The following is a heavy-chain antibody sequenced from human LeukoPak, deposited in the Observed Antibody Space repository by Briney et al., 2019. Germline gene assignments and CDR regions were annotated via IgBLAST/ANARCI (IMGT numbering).Heavy chain of an antibody. J-gene: IGHJ4*02. CDR3: ARGYYGDFEVGFVY. CDR1: GFTFSSYA. Sequence: PGGSLRLSCAASGFTFSSYAMHWVRQAPGKGLEWVAVISYYGSDKFYTDSVKGRFTISRDNSKNTLYLQMSSLRAEDTAVYFCARGYYGDFEVGFVYWGQGTLVTVSS. D-gene: IGHD4-17*01. CDR2: ISYYGSDK. V-gene: IGHV3-30*03.